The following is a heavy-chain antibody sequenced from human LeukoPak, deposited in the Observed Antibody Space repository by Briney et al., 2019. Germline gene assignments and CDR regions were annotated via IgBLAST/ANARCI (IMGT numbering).Heavy chain of an antibody. CDR1: GFTFSSYA. V-gene: IGHV3-23*01. CDR2: ISGSGGST. D-gene: IGHD5-18*01. Sequence: GGSLRLSCAASGFTFSSYAMSWVRQAPGKGLEWVSAISGSGGSTYYADSVKGRFTISRDNSKNTLYLQMNSLRAEDTAVYYCAYTYQYVDTAMVTIFDYWGQGTLVTVSS. CDR3: AYTYQYVDTAMVTIFDY. J-gene: IGHJ4*02.